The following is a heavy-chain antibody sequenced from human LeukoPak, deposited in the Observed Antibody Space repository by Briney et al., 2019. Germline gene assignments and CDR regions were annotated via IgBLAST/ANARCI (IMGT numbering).Heavy chain of an antibody. V-gene: IGHV4-34*01. J-gene: IGHJ4*02. CDR1: GGSFSGYY. CDR3: ARGFAVDY. Sequence: SETLSLTCAVYGGSFSGYYWSWIRQPPGKGLEWIGEINHSGSTNYNPSLKSRVTISVDTSKNQFSLKLSSVTAADTAVYYCARGFAVDYWGQGTLVTVSS. CDR2: INHSGST.